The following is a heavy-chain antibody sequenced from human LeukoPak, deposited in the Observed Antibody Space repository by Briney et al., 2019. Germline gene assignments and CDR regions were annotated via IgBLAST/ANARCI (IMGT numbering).Heavy chain of an antibody. Sequence: ASVKVSCKVSGYTLTEFSMHWERQAPGKGLEWMGGFDPEDGETIYAQKFQGRVTMTEDTSTDTAYMELSSLRSEDTAVYYCATSAGRGYSYGSAPYFDSWGQGTLVTVSS. J-gene: IGHJ4*02. CDR3: ATSAGRGYSYGSAPYFDS. D-gene: IGHD5-18*01. V-gene: IGHV1-24*01. CDR2: FDPEDGET. CDR1: GYTLTEFS.